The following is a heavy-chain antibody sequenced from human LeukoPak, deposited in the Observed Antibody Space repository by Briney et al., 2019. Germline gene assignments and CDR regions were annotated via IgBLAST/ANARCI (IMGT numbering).Heavy chain of an antibody. CDR2: ISAYNGNT. J-gene: IGHJ3*02. CDR3: ARAQSSIAASRGAFDI. V-gene: IGHV1-18*01. CDR1: GYTFTSYG. D-gene: IGHD6-6*01. Sequence: EATVKVSCKASGYTFTSYGISWVRQAPGQGLEWMGWISAYNGNTNYAQKLQGRVTMTTDTSTSTAYMELRSLRSDDTAVYYCARAQSSIAASRGAFDIWGQGTMVTVSS.